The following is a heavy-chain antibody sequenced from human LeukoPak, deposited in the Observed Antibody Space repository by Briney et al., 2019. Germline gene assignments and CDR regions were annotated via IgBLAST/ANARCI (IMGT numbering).Heavy chain of an antibody. CDR1: GFTFSSYS. D-gene: IGHD3-22*01. CDR3: ARTKRERFYYDGAFDI. CDR2: ISSSSSYI. V-gene: IGHV3-21*01. J-gene: IGHJ3*02. Sequence: PGGSLRLSCAASGFTFSSYSMNWVRQAPGKGLEWVSSISSSSSYIYYADSVKGRFTISRDNAKNSLYLQMNSLRAEDTAVYYCARTKRERFYYDGAFDIWGQGTMVTVSS.